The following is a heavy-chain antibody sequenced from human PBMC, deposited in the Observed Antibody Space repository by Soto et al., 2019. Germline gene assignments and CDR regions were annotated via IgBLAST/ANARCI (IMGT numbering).Heavy chain of an antibody. Sequence: QVQLQESGPGLVKPSGTLSLTCAVSSGSISSSNWWSWVRQPPGKGLEWIGEIYHSGSTNYNPSLKRRVTISVDKSKNQFSLKLSSVTAADTAVYYCASGGRDCSGGSCYSHDYWGQGTLVTVSS. D-gene: IGHD2-15*01. CDR3: ASGGRDCSGGSCYSHDY. J-gene: IGHJ4*02. CDR1: SGSISSSNW. CDR2: IYHSGST. V-gene: IGHV4-4*02.